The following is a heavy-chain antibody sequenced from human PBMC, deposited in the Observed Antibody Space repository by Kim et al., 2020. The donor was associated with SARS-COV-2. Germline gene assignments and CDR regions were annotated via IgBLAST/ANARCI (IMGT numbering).Heavy chain of an antibody. Sequence: GGSLRLSCAASGFTFSSYSMNWVRQAPGKGLEWVSSISSSSSYIYYADSVKGRFTISRDNAKNSLYLQMNSLRAEDTAVYYCAREGAAMVFLLEYGYFDYWGQGTLVTVSS. V-gene: IGHV3-21*01. CDR2: ISSSSSYI. CDR1: GFTFSSYS. CDR3: AREGAAMVFLLEYGYFDY. J-gene: IGHJ4*02. D-gene: IGHD5-18*01.